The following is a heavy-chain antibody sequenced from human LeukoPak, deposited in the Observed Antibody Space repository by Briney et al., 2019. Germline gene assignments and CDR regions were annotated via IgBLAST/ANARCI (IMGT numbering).Heavy chain of an antibody. CDR3: ARRSGYDSPLDY. J-gene: IGHJ4*02. CDR2: IYTSGST. V-gene: IGHV4-4*09. D-gene: IGHD5-12*01. CDR1: GSISGYY. Sequence: SETLSLTCTVSGSISGYYWSWIRQPPGKGLEWIGYIYTSGSTKNNPSLKSRVSISVDTSKNQFSLKVNSVTAADTAVYYCARRSGYDSPLDYWGQGTLVTVSS.